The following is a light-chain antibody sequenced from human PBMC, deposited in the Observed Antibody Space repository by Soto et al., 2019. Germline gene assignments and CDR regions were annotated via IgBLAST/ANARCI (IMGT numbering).Light chain of an antibody. V-gene: IGKV1D-12*01. J-gene: IGKJ5*01. CDR3: QQANTFPLT. Sequence: IPMTQSPSSFSGSTGDRVTITCGASQGISSWLAWYQQKQGKAPKLLIYAASSLQSGVPSRFSGSGSGTHVTITISSLQTEDGATYDCQQANTFPLTFGQGTRLEIK. CDR2: AAS. CDR1: QGISSW.